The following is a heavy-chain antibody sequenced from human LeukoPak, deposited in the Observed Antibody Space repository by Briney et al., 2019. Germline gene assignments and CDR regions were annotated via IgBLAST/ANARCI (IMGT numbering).Heavy chain of an antibody. CDR3: AKTEYSNYIY. J-gene: IGHJ4*02. CDR1: GFTFSSYA. Sequence: GGSLRLSCAASGFTFSSYAMSWVRQAPGKGLEWVSSISGSGGTTYYADSVKGRFTISRDNSKNTLYLQMNSLRAEDTAVYYCAKTEYSNYIYWGQGTLVTVSS. CDR2: ISGSGGTT. D-gene: IGHD4-11*01. V-gene: IGHV3-23*01.